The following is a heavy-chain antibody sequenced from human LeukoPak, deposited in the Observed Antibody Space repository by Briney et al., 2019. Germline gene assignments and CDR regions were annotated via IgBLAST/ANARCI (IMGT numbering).Heavy chain of an antibody. CDR3: AKKKWQQLARRTYNWFDP. J-gene: IGHJ5*02. CDR2: ISGSGGST. Sequence: GVSLRLSCAASGVTFSSYAMSWVRQAPGKGLEWVSAISGSGGSTYYADSVKGRFTISRDNSKNTLYLQMSSLRAEDTAVYYCAKKKWQQLARRTYNWFDPWGQGTLVTVSS. V-gene: IGHV3-23*01. D-gene: IGHD6-13*01. CDR1: GVTFSSYA.